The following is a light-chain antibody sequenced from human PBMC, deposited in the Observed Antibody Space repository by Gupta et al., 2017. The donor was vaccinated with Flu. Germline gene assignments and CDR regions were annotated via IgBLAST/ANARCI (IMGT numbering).Light chain of an antibody. J-gene: IGKJ1*01. CDR3: QQDGSSPKT. CDR2: GAS. CDR1: QSVRSSY. V-gene: IGKV3-20*01. Sequence: GTLSLSPGERSTLSCRASQSVRSSYLAWYQQKPGQAPRLLIYGASSRATGIPDRFSGTGSGTDFTLTISRLDPEDFAVYYCQQDGSSPKTFGQGTKVEIK.